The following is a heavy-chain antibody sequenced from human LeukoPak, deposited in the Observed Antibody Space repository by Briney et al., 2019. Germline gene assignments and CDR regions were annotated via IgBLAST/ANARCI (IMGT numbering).Heavy chain of an antibody. J-gene: IGHJ6*04. CDR1: GFTFSSYW. CDR3: ARETMVRGAPYYCMDV. CDR2: INQYGSDK. Sequence: GGSLRLSCAASGFTFSSYWMSWVRQAPGKGLEWVANINQYGSDKYFVDSVKGRFTISRDNAENSLYLQMNSLRAEDTAVYYCARETMVRGAPYYCMDVWGKGTTVTVSS. V-gene: IGHV3-7*03. D-gene: IGHD3-10*01.